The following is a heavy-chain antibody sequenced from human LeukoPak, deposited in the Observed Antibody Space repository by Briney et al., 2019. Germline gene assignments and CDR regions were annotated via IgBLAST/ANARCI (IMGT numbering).Heavy chain of an antibody. CDR2: INPNSGGT. J-gene: IGHJ4*02. CDR3: ARDLSGSYYRFDY. CDR1: GYTFTGYY. D-gene: IGHD1-26*01. V-gene: IGHV1-2*02. Sequence: ASVKVSCKASGYTFTGYYMHWVRQAPGQGLEWMGWINPNSGGTNYAQKFQGRVTMTRDTSISTAYMELSRLRSDDTAVYYCARDLSGSYYRFDYWGQGTLVTVSS.